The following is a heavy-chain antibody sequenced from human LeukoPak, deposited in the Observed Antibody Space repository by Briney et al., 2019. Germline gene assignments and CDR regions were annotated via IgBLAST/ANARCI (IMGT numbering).Heavy chain of an antibody. Sequence: GGSLRLSCAASGFTFSSYWMTWVRQAPGKGLEWLSYISGSGDTIYYAESVKGRFTISRDNAKTSLYLQMCSLRAEDTAVYYCVSAYGGLLDSWGQGTLVTVSS. J-gene: IGHJ4*02. CDR3: VSAYGGLLDS. V-gene: IGHV3-48*04. D-gene: IGHD3-16*01. CDR1: GFTFSSYW. CDR2: ISGSGDTI.